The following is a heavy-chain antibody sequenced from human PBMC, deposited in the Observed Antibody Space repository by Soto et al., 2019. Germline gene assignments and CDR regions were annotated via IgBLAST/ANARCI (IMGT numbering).Heavy chain of an antibody. Sequence: PSETLSLTCTVSGGSFKSGSYSWSWIRQPPGKGLEWIGYVYHTGGTSYNPSFKSRVSISMDTSKNQFSLNLDSVTAADTAVYFCARDFAYFDSWGQGTLVTVSS. J-gene: IGHJ4*02. V-gene: IGHV4-61*01. CDR1: GGSFKSGSYS. CDR2: VYHTGGT. CDR3: ARDFAYFDS. D-gene: IGHD3-3*01.